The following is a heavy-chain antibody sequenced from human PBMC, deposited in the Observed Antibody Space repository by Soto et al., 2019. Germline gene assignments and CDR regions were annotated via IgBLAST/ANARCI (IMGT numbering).Heavy chain of an antibody. Sequence: SVKVSCKASGGTFSSYAISWVRQAPGQGLEWMGGIIPIFGTANYAQKFQGRVTITADESTSTAYMELSSLRSEDTAVYYCAKGVEIVLVFCSFDAYYYYGVYVWSQGTTVTVSS. CDR1: GGTFSSYA. CDR2: IIPIFGTA. D-gene: IGHD2-2*03. J-gene: IGHJ6*02. CDR3: AKGVEIVLVFCSFDAYYYYGVYV. V-gene: IGHV1-69*13.